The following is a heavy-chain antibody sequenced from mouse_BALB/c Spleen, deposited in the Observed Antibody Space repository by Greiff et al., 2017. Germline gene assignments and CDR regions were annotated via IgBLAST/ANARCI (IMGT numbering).Heavy chain of an antibody. D-gene: IGHD1-2*01. J-gene: IGHJ3*01. CDR3: ARDYYGFFAD. CDR2: ISYSGST. CDR1: GYSITSDYA. Sequence: EVQGVESGPGLVKPSQSLSLTCTVTGYSITSDYAWNWIRQFPGNKLEWMGYISYSGSTSYNPSLKSRISITRDTSKNQFFLQLNSVTTEDTATYYCARDYYGFFADWGQGTLVTVSA. V-gene: IGHV3-2*02.